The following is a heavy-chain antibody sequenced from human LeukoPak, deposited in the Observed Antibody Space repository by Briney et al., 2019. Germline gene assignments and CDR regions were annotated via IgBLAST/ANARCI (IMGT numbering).Heavy chain of an antibody. CDR3: AKDMAYRYYYDSSGYAFDY. J-gene: IGHJ4*02. D-gene: IGHD3-22*01. CDR2: ISGSGGST. Sequence: PGGSLRLSCAASGFTFSSYAMSWVRQAPGKGLEWVSAISGSGGSTYYADSVKGRFTISRDNSKNTLHLQMNSLRTEDTAVYYCAKDMAYRYYYDSSGYAFDYWGQGTLVTVSS. V-gene: IGHV3-23*01. CDR1: GFTFSSYA.